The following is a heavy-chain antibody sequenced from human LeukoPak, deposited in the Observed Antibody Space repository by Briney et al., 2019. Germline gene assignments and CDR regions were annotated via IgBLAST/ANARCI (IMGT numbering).Heavy chain of an antibody. J-gene: IGHJ3*02. CDR3: AKDVVTMIVVVSAFDI. Sequence: GGSLRLFCAASGFTFSSYAMSWVRQAPGKGLEWVSAISGSGGSTYYADSVKGRFAISRDNSKNTLYLQMNSLRAEDTAVYYCAKDVVTMIVVVSAFDIWGQGTMVTVSS. D-gene: IGHD3-22*01. CDR2: ISGSGGST. V-gene: IGHV3-23*01. CDR1: GFTFSSYA.